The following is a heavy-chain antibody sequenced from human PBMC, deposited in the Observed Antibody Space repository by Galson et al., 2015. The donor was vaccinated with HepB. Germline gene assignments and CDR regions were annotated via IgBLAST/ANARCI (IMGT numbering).Heavy chain of an antibody. J-gene: IGHJ2*01. Sequence: SVKVSCKASGYTFTSYYMHWVRQAPGQGLEWMGIINPSGGSTSYAQKLQGRVTMTRDTSTSTVYMELSSLRSEDTAGYYCARGSVLWFGELNWYFDLWGRGTLVTVSS. CDR1: GYTFTSYY. D-gene: IGHD3-10*01. CDR3: ARGSVLWFGELNWYFDL. V-gene: IGHV1-46*04. CDR2: INPSGGST.